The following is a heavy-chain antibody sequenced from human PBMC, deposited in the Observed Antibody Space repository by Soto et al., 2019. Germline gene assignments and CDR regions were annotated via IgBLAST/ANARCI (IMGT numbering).Heavy chain of an antibody. D-gene: IGHD3-16*01. V-gene: IGHV3-33*08. CDR2: FWYDGSNK. CDR1: GFTFSTYG. CDR3: ARDGTFGAKGGSLDI. Sequence: GGSLRLSCAASGFTFSTYGMHWVRQAPGKGLEWVAIFWYDGSNKYYAESVKGRFTISRDNSKNTLYLQMNSLRAEDTAVYYCARDGTFGAKGGSLDIWGQGTMVTVSS. J-gene: IGHJ3*02.